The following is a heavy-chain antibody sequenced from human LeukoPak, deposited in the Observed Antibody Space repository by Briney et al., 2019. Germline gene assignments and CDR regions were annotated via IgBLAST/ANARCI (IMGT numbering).Heavy chain of an antibody. V-gene: IGHV4-59*08. D-gene: IGHD2-2*01. Sequence: SETLSLTCTVSGGSISSYYWSWIRQPPGKGLEWIGDIYYSGSTNYNPSLKSRVTISVDTSKNQFSLKLSSVTAADTAVYYCARSKYQPLLDYWGQGTLVTVSS. CDR2: IYYSGST. J-gene: IGHJ4*02. CDR1: GGSISSYY. CDR3: ARSKYQPLLDY.